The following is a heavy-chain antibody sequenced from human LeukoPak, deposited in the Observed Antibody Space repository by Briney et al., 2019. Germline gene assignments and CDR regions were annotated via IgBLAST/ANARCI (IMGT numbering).Heavy chain of an antibody. V-gene: IGHV1-18*01. CDR1: GGTFSSYA. Sequence: ASVKVSCKASGGTFSSYAISWVRQAPGQGLEWMGWISAYNGNTNYAQKLQGRVTMTTDTSTSTAYMELRSLRSDDTAVYYCATTYYYDSSGLPNDYWGQGTLVTVSS. D-gene: IGHD3-22*01. CDR3: ATTYYYDSSGLPNDY. J-gene: IGHJ4*02. CDR2: ISAYNGNT.